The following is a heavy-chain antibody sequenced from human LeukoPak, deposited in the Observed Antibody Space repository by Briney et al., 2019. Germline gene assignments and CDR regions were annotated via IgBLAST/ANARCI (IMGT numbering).Heavy chain of an antibody. V-gene: IGHV1-69*06. J-gene: IGHJ4*02. CDR3: ARDPGYSSSWYGYFDY. D-gene: IGHD6-13*01. CDR1: GGTFSSYA. Sequence: ASVKVSCKASGGTFSSYAISWVRQAPGQGLEWMGGIIPIFGTANYAQKFQGRVTITADKSTSTAYMELSSLRSEDTAVYYCARDPGYSSSWYGYFDYWGQGTLVTVSS. CDR2: IIPIFGTA.